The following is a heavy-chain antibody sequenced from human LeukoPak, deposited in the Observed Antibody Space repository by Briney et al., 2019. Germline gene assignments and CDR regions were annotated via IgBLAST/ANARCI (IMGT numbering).Heavy chain of an antibody. V-gene: IGHV4-59*01. Sequence: PSETLSLTCTVSGGSISSYYWSWIRQPPGKGLEWIGYIYYSGSANYNPSLKSRVTISVDTSKNQFSLKLSSVTAADTAVYYCARDPGFLDYWGQGTLVTVSS. D-gene: IGHD2-21*01. CDR3: ARDPGFLDY. J-gene: IGHJ4*02. CDR2: IYYSGSA. CDR1: GGSISSYY.